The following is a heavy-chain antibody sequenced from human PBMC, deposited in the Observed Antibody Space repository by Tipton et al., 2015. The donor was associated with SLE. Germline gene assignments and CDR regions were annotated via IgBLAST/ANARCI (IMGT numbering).Heavy chain of an antibody. CDR1: GFTFSSYG. CDR2: IRDDGSNK. CDR3: AKDYDFWSGLDY. Sequence: SLRLSCAASGFTFSSYGMHWVRQAPGKGLEWVAFIRDDGSNKYYADSVKGRFTISRDNSKNTLYLQMNSLRAEDTAVYYCAKDYDFWSGLDYWGQGTLVTVSS. V-gene: IGHV3-30*02. D-gene: IGHD3-3*01. J-gene: IGHJ4*02.